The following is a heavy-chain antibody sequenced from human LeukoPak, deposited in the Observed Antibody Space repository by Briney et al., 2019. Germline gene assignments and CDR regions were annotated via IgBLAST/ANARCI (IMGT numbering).Heavy chain of an antibody. J-gene: IGHJ5*02. CDR1: GFTFSSYA. CDR3: AKGTRIAATGTNNWFDP. CDR2: ISGSGGST. V-gene: IGHV3-23*01. D-gene: IGHD6-13*01. Sequence: PGGSLRLSCAASGFTFSSYAMSWVRQAPGKGLDWVSSISGSGGSTYYADSVKGRFTISRDNSKNTLYLQMNSLRAEDTAVYYCAKGTRIAATGTNNWFDPWGQGTLVTVSS.